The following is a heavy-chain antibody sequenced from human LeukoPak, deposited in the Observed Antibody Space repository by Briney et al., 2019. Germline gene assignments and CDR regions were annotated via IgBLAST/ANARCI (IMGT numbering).Heavy chain of an antibody. V-gene: IGHV3-23*01. CDR2: ISGSGGST. Sequence: GGSLRLSCAASGFTFSSYAMSWVRQAPGKGLEWVPAISGSGGSTYYADSVKGRFTISRDNSKNTLYLQMNSLRAEDTAVYYCAKPKSGYYDSSGAFDYWGQGTLVTVSS. CDR1: GFTFSSYA. CDR3: AKPKSGYYDSSGAFDY. J-gene: IGHJ4*02. D-gene: IGHD3-22*01.